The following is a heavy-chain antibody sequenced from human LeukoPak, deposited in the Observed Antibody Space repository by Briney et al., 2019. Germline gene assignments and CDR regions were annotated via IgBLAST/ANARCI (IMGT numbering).Heavy chain of an antibody. V-gene: IGHV3-7*03. CDR1: GFTFSRYW. D-gene: IGHD5/OR15-5a*01. CDR2: IKQDGSEK. J-gene: IGHJ4*02. Sequence: GGSLRLSCAASGFTFSRYWMSWVRQAPGKGLEWVANIKQDGSEKYYVDSVKGRFTISRDNAKNSLYLQMNSLRAEDTAVYYCARTPFYDSNFDYWGQGTLVTVSS. CDR3: ARTPFYDSNFDY.